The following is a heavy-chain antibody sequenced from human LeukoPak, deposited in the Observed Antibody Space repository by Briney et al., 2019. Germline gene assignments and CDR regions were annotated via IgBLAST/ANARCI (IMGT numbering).Heavy chain of an antibody. CDR2: IKQDGSEK. J-gene: IGHJ4*02. CDR3: ARGDRRGGIDY. D-gene: IGHD1-14*01. Sequence: GGSLRLSCVASGFTFSSYWMSWVRQAPGKGLEWVANIKQDGSEKYYVDSVKGRFTISRDNAKNSLYLQMNSLRAEDTAVYYCARGDRRGGIDYWGQGTLVTVSS. V-gene: IGHV3-7*01. CDR1: GFTFSSYW.